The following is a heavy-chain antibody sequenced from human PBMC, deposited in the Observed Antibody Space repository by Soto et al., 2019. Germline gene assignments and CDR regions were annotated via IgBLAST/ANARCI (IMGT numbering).Heavy chain of an antibody. CDR1: GGSFSGYY. V-gene: IGHV4-34*01. CDR2: INYRGST. D-gene: IGHD5-18*01. CDR3: ARGGYSYGAYYYYYYGMDV. J-gene: IGHJ6*02. Sequence: KPSETLSLTCAVYGGSFSGYYWSWIRQPPGKGLEWIGEINYRGSTNYNPSLKSRVTISVDTSKNQFSLKLSSVTAADTAVYYCARGGYSYGAYYYYYYGMDVWGQGTTVTVSS.